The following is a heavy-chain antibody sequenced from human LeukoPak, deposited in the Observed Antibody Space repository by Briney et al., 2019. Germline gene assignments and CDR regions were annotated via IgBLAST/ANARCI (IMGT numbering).Heavy chain of an antibody. CDR2: IYYSGST. CDR1: GGSISSHY. Sequence: PSETLSLTCTVSGGSISSHYWSWIPQPPGKGLEWIGYIYYSGSTNYNPSLKSRVTISVDTSKNQFSLKLSSVTAADTAVYYCARGTKSYYYYYMDVWGKGTTVTVSS. J-gene: IGHJ6*03. CDR3: ARGTKSYYYYYMDV. D-gene: IGHD1-7*01. V-gene: IGHV4-59*11.